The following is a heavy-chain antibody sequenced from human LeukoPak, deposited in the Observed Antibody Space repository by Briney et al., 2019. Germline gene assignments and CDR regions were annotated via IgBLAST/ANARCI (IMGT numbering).Heavy chain of an antibody. J-gene: IGHJ4*02. D-gene: IGHD6-25*01. CDR1: GFTFDDYA. V-gene: IGHV3-9*01. Sequence: GGSLRLSCVASGFTFDDYAMHWVRQAPGKGLEWVSGISYNRDGIGYADSVKGRFTVSRDNAKNSLYLQMNGLRSEDTALYYCAKGAAAGIRGYFDYWGQGILVTVSS. CDR3: AKGAAAGIRGYFDY. CDR2: ISYNRDGI.